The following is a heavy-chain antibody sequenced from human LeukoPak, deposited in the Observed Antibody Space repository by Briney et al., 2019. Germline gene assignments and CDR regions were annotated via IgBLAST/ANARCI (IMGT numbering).Heavy chain of an antibody. CDR3: AKKAVAGTGGSYFDY. CDR1: GFTFSSYS. CDR2: ISSSSSYI. D-gene: IGHD6-19*01. Sequence: GGSLRLSCAASGFTFSSYSMNCVRQAPGKGLEWVSSISSSSSYIYYADSVKGRFTISRDNAKNSLYLQMNSLRAEDTAVYYCAKKAVAGTGGSYFDYWGQGTLVTVSS. V-gene: IGHV3-21*01. J-gene: IGHJ4*02.